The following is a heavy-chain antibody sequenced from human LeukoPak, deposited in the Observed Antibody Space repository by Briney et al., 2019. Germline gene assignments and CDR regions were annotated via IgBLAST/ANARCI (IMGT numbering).Heavy chain of an antibody. D-gene: IGHD3-16*01. CDR2: ISSSSSSK. J-gene: IGHJ4*02. Sequence: GGSLRLSCAASGFTFRRYSMNWVRRAPGKGLEWVLFISSSSSSKYYADSVKVRFTISRENAKNSLYRQWNSLRADDTAVNYWARVQGGCYYFDYWGQGTLVTASS. CDR3: ARVQGGCYYFDY. CDR1: GFTFRRYS. V-gene: IGHV3-21*01.